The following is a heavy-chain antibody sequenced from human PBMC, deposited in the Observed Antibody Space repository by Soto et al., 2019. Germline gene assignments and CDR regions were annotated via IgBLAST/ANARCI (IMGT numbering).Heavy chain of an antibody. J-gene: IGHJ4*02. CDR3: AHRVLRAVFGLVTTTAIYFDF. CDR1: GFSLTTSGVG. V-gene: IGHV2-5*02. Sequence: QITLNESGPTVVKPTETLTLTCTFSGFSLTTSGVGVGWVRQSPGKAPERLPLIYWDDDKRYSTSLKSRLTITKDTSKNQVVLTMANVDPADTATYYCAHRVLRAVFGLVTTTAIYFDFWGQGTPVVVSS. CDR2: IYWDDDK. D-gene: IGHD3-3*01.